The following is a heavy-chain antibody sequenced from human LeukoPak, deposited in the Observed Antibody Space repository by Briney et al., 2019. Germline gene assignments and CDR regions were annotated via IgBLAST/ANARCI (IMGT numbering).Heavy chain of an antibody. D-gene: IGHD6-13*01. CDR2: INPSGGRT. Sequence: ASVKVSCKASGYTFTSYYMHWVRQAPGQGLEWMGIINPSGGRTNYAPKFQGRVTMTRDTATSTVYMELSSLRAEDTAVYYCARAPYSSSWYDFDYWGQGTLVTVSS. V-gene: IGHV1-46*01. CDR1: GYTFTSYY. J-gene: IGHJ4*02. CDR3: ARAPYSSSWYDFDY.